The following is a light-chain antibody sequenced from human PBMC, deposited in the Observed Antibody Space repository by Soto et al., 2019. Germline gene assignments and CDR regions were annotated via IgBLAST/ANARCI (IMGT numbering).Light chain of an antibody. CDR3: QVWNSSSDPLV. CDR1: NIGNKI. Sequence: SYELTQPPSVAVAPGQTAMITCGGNNIGNKIVHWYHQRPGQAPVLVVYDDDDRPSGIPERFSGSNAGNTATLTISRVEAWDEADYYCQVWNSSSDPLVFGGGTKRTVL. J-gene: IGLJ3*02. CDR2: DDD. V-gene: IGLV3-21*02.